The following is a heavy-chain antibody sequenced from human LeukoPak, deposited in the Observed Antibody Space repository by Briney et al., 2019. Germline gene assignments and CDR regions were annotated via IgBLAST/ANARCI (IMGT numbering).Heavy chain of an antibody. CDR2: ISWNSGSI. V-gene: IGHV3-9*01. CDR3: AKANRPSFGATDFDY. Sequence: GGSLRLSCAASGFTFDDYAMHWVRQAPGKGLEWVSGISWNSGSIGYADSVKGRFTISRDNAKNSLYLQMNSLRAEDTALYYCAKANRPSFGATDFDYWGQGTLVTVSS. D-gene: IGHD3-3*01. J-gene: IGHJ4*02. CDR1: GFTFDDYA.